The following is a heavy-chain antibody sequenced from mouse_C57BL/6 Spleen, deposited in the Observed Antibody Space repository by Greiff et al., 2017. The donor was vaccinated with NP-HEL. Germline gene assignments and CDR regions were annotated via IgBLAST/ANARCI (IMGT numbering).Heavy chain of an antibody. CDR1: GYAFTNYL. V-gene: IGHV1-54*01. J-gene: IGHJ3*01. Sequence: QVQLQQSGAELVRPGTSVKVSCKASGYAFTNYLIEWVKQRPGQGLEWIGVINPGSGGTNYNEKFKGKATLTADKSSSTAYMQLSSLTSEDSAVYFCARGGLPAWFAYWGQGTLVTVSA. CDR3: ARGGLPAWFAY. D-gene: IGHD2-4*01. CDR2: INPGSGGT.